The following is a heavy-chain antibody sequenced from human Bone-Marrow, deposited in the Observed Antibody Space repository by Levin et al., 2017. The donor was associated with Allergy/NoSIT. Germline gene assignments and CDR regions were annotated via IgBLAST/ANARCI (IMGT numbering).Heavy chain of an antibody. D-gene: IGHD2-2*01. CDR2: IIPIFGTA. CDR1: GGTFSSYA. Sequence: SVKVSCKASGGTFSSYAICWVRQAPGQGLEWMGGIIPIFGTANYAQKFQGRVTITADKSTSTAYMELSSLRSEDTAVYYCATVNRGVNYLSDIVVVPAAILYYYYYGMDVWGQGTTVTVSS. V-gene: IGHV1-69*06. J-gene: IGHJ6*02. CDR3: ATVNRGVNYLSDIVVVPAAILYYYYYGMDV.